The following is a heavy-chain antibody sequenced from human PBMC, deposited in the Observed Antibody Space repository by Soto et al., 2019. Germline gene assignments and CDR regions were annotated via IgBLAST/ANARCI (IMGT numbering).Heavy chain of an antibody. CDR2: IYYSGST. CDR1: GGSISSGGYY. CDR3: ARVGSGYYIYRNNWFDP. D-gene: IGHD3-3*01. J-gene: IGHJ5*02. V-gene: IGHV4-31*03. Sequence: SETLSLTCTVSGGSISSGGYYWSWIRQHPGKGLEWIGYIYYSGSTYYNPSLKSRVTISVDTSKNQFSLKLSSVTAADTAVYYCARVGSGYYIYRNNWFDPWGQGTLVTVSS.